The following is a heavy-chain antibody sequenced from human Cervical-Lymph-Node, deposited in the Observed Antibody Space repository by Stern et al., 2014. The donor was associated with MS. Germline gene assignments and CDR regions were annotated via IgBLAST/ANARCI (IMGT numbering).Heavy chain of an antibody. CDR2: LFPVFVPP. J-gene: IGHJ5*02. Sequence: QVQLVQSGAEVTKPGSSVKGSCKASGGTFSKVPSSWVRKAPGQGLEWMGGLFPVFVPPTYAQEFRCRVTITADVSTSTVYMELSSLRSDDTAVYYCALSSETSDRWYSLGYDLWGQGTLVTVSS. D-gene: IGHD6-13*01. CDR3: ALSSETSDRWYSLGYDL. V-gene: IGHV1-69*01. CDR1: GGTFSKVP.